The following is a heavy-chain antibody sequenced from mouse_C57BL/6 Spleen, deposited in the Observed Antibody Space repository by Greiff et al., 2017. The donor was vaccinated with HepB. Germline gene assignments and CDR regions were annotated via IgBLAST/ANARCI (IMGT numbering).Heavy chain of an antibody. CDR3: ARSQANWVYFDY. CDR1: GYTFTSYW. J-gene: IGHJ2*01. CDR2: MNPSNGGT. V-gene: IGHV1-53*01. D-gene: IGHD4-1*01. Sequence: QVQLQQPGTELVKPGASVKLSCKASGYTFTSYWMHWVKQRPGQENAWIGNMNPSNGGTNYNEKFKSKATLTVDKSSSTAYMQLSSLTSEDSAVYYCARSQANWVYFDYWGQGTTLTVSS.